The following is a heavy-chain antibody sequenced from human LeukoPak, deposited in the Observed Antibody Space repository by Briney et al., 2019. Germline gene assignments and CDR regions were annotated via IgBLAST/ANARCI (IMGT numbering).Heavy chain of an antibody. Sequence: GGTLGLSCAASGLTFDEYGMLWVRQDPRKGLESVFGINGHGGSTGYAASVKGRFTISRDNAKNSLYLQINSRRAEGTALYYCARSETAMGVGNWGQGTLVTVSS. J-gene: IGHJ4*02. CDR1: GLTFDEYG. V-gene: IGHV3-20*04. CDR3: ARSETAMGVGN. D-gene: IGHD5-18*01. CDR2: INGHGGST.